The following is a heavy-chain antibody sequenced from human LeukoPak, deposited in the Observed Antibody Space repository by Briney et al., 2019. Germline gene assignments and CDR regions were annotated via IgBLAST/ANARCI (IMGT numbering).Heavy chain of an antibody. CDR3: ARVRRWLQLGAFDI. CDR1: GFTFGDYY. CDR2: ISSSGSTI. Sequence: GGSLRLSCAASGFTFGDYYMSRIRQAPGKGLEWVSYISSSGSTIYYADSVKGRFTISRDNAKNSLYLQMNSLRAEDTAVYYCARVRRWLQLGAFDIWGQGTMVTVSS. J-gene: IGHJ3*02. V-gene: IGHV3-11*01. D-gene: IGHD5-24*01.